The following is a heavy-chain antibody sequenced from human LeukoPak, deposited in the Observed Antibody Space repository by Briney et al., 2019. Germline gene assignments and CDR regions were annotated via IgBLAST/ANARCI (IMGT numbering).Heavy chain of an antibody. Sequence: SGPTLVNPTQTLTLTCTFSGFSLSTSGVGVGWIRQPPGKALEWLALIYWDDDKRYSPSLKSRLTITKDTSKNQVVLTMTNMDPVDTATYYCARFGVVVTAISYFDYWGQGTLVTVSS. CDR2: IYWDDDK. CDR3: ARFGVVVTAISYFDY. CDR1: GFSLSTSGVG. J-gene: IGHJ4*02. V-gene: IGHV2-5*02. D-gene: IGHD2-21*02.